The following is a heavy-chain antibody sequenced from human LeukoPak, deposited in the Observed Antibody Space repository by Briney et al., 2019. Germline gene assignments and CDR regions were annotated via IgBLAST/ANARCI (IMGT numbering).Heavy chain of an antibody. D-gene: IGHD1-20*01. CDR3: ARGGGRITGTTFDY. J-gene: IGHJ4*02. V-gene: IGHV1-69*04. Sequence: SVKVSCKASGGTFSSYAISWVRQAPGQGLEWMGRIIPILGTANYAQKFQGRVTITADKSTSTAYMELSSLRSEDTAVYYCARGGGRITGTTFDYWGQGTLVTVSS. CDR1: GGTFSSYA. CDR2: IIPILGTA.